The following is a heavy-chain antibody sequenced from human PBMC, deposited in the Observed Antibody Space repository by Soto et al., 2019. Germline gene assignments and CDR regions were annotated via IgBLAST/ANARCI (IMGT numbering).Heavy chain of an antibody. V-gene: IGHV3-21*01. CDR1: GFTFSNYY. CDR3: AREETAWPLAYGLDV. D-gene: IGHD2-21*02. J-gene: IGHJ6*02. Sequence: SGGSLRLSCAVSGFTFSNYYIHWVRQAPGKGLEWVSSIRSGRDTFYADSVKGRFSISRDDATSSVSLQMNSLRGEDTAVYFCAREETAWPLAYGLDVWGQGTTVTVYS. CDR2: IRSGRDT.